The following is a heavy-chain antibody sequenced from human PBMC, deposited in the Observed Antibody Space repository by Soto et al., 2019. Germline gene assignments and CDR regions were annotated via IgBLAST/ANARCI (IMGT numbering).Heavy chain of an antibody. CDR2: VYHNGGA. D-gene: IGHD2-21*01. CDR1: GVSIHNSHSF. Sequence: QVHLQESGPGLVKPSETLSLTCTVSGVSIHNSHSFWASIRQPPGKGLQFIASVYHNGGAHYNSSLKSRVTISVDTANNQVSLRMRSLTAADTAFYYCGRVVEGATRHTDPDSWGQGILVTVSS. J-gene: IGHJ5*01. V-gene: IGHV4-39*01. CDR3: GRVVEGATRHTDPDS.